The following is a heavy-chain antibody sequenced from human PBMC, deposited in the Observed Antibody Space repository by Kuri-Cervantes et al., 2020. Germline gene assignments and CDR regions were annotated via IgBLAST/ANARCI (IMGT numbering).Heavy chain of an antibody. V-gene: IGHV1-2*02. CDR2: INPNSGGT. D-gene: IGHD3-10*01. J-gene: IGHJ5*02. CDR1: GYTFTGYY. Sequence: ASVKVSCKASGYTFTGYYMHWVRQAPGQGLEWMGWINPNSGGTNYAQKFQGRVTMTRDTSISTAYMELSGLRSDDTAVYYCARDLTMVRGAFLTWGQGTLVTVSS. CDR3: ARDLTMVRGAFLT.